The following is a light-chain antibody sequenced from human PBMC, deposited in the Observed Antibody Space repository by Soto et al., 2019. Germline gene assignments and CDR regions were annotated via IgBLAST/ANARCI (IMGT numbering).Light chain of an antibody. Sequence: ESVMTQSPLSLSVTPGEPASISCRSSQSLLHSNGYNYLDWYLQKPGQSPQLLIYLGSFRAAGVPDRFSGSESGTDFTLKISRVEAADVGVYYCMQALQTPSFGGGTKVEIK. CDR1: QSLLHSNGYNY. CDR3: MQALQTPS. V-gene: IGKV2-28*01. CDR2: LGS. J-gene: IGKJ4*01.